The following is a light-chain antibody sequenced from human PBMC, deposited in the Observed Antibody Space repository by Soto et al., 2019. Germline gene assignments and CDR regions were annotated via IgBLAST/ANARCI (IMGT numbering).Light chain of an antibody. J-gene: IGKJ5*01. CDR2: DAY. V-gene: IGKV3-20*01. CDR1: QSVGTF. CDR3: QQYGSSPPIT. Sequence: IVLTQSPATLSLSPGEIATLSCRSSQSVGTFFAWYQQKPGQAPRLIIYDAYNRATGIPDRFSGSGSGTDFTLTISRLEPEDFAVYYCQQYGSSPPITCGQGTRLEIK.